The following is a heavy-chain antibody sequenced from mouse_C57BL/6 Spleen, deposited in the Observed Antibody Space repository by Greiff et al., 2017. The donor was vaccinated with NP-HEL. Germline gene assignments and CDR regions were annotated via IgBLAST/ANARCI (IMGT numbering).Heavy chain of an antibody. J-gene: IGHJ4*01. CDR1: GYSITSDY. Sequence: DVKLQESGPGLAKPSQTLSLTCSVTGYSITSDYWNWIRKFPGNKLEYMGYISYSGSTYYNPSLKSRISITRDTSKNQYYLQLNSVTTEDTATYYCASTTVVDYYAMDYWGQGTSVTVSS. V-gene: IGHV3-8*01. CDR3: ASTTVVDYYAMDY. CDR2: ISYSGST. D-gene: IGHD1-1*01.